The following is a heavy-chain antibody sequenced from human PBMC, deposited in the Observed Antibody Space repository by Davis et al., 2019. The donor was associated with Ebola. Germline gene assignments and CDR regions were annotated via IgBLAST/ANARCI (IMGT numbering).Heavy chain of an antibody. CDR3: ATLSMLGGTLTDRYMDV. Sequence: PSETLSLTCAVYGGSFSGYYWSWIRQPPGKGLEWIGEINHSGSTNYNPSLKSRVTISVDTSKNQFSLKLSSVTAADTAVYYCATLSMLGGTLTDRYMDVWGQGTTVTVSS. CDR1: GGSFSGYY. J-gene: IGHJ6*02. V-gene: IGHV4-34*01. D-gene: IGHD1-7*01. CDR2: INHSGST.